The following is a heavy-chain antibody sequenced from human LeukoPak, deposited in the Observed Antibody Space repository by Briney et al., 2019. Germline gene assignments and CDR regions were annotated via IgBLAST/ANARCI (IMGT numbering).Heavy chain of an antibody. CDR1: GFTFTSSA. Sequence: SVKVSCKASGFTFTSSAVQWVRQARGQRLEWIGWIVVGSGNTNYAQKFQERVTITRDMSTSTAYMELSSLRSEDTAVYYCARGGKKFGARGSDYWGQGTLVTVSS. CDR2: IVVGSGNT. D-gene: IGHD3-10*01. CDR3: ARGGKKFGARGSDY. J-gene: IGHJ4*02. V-gene: IGHV1-58*01.